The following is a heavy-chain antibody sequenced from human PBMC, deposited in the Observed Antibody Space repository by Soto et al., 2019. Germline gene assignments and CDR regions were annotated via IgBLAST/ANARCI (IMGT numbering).Heavy chain of an antibody. CDR3: ARGVGSGTYYNQYNWFDP. V-gene: IGHV1-18*01. D-gene: IGHD3-10*01. J-gene: IGHJ5*02. Sequence: ASVKVSCKASGYTFTNYGISWVRQAPGQGLEWMGWINTYNGDTNHAQKLQGRVTMTTDTSTSTAYMELRSLRSDDTAVYYCARGVGSGTYYNQYNWFDPWGQGTLVTVSS. CDR2: INTYNGDT. CDR1: GYTFTNYG.